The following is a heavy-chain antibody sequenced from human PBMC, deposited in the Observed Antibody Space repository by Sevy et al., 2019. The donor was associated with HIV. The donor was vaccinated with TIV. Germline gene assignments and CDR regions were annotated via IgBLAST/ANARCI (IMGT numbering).Heavy chain of an antibody. Sequence: SETLSLTCTVSGGSISSSNHYWGWIRQPPGKGLEWIGSIYFTGITYYNPSLKSRVTVSVDMSKNQFSLKLTSVTATDTAVYYCASHLSSGWYALAHWAQGTLVTVSS. J-gene: IGHJ4*02. D-gene: IGHD6-19*01. CDR2: IYFTGIT. CDR3: ASHLSSGWYALAH. CDR1: GGSISSSNHY. V-gene: IGHV4-39*01.